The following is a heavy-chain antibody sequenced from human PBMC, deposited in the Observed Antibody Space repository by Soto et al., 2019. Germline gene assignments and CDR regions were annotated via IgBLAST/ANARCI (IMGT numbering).Heavy chain of an antibody. CDR2: INPHSGDT. J-gene: IGHJ6*02. CDR3: ASHGKPYLPPRDSYGMYV. CDR1: GYTFIYYY. Sequence: QEHLVQSGAELKKPGASVKVSCKSSGYTFIYYYLHWVRQAPGQGLEWMGWINPHSGDTYYAERFQCRVTMTRETCITQVFVDLSRLTSDDTALYFCASHGKPYLPPRDSYGMYVWGQGTSVTVSS. V-gene: IGHV1-2*02. D-gene: IGHD1-26*01.